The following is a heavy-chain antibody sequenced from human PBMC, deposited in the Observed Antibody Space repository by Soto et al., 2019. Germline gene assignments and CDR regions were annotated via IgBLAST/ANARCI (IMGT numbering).Heavy chain of an antibody. CDR2: INAGNGNT. Sequence: QVPLVQSGAEVKKPGASVKVSCKASGYTFTSYAMHWVRQAPGQRLEWMGWINAGNGNTKYSQKFQGRVTITRDTSASTAYMELSSLRSEDTAVYYCARGSHCSSTSCYGYPSLYWGQGTLVTVSS. CDR3: ARGSHCSSTSCYGYPSLY. J-gene: IGHJ4*02. D-gene: IGHD2-2*01. V-gene: IGHV1-3*01. CDR1: GYTFTSYA.